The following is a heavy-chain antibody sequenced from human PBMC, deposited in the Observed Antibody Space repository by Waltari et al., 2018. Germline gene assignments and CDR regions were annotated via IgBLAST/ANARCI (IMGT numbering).Heavy chain of an antibody. CDR1: GGTFSSYA. CDR2: IIPIFGTA. V-gene: IGHV1-69*05. J-gene: IGHJ4*02. D-gene: IGHD2-2*01. CDR3: ARDIRTNCSSTSCRHFDY. Sequence: QVQLVQSGAEVKKPGSSVKVSCKASGGTFSSYAISWVRQAPGQGLEWMVGIIPIFGTANYAQKFQGRVTITTDESTSTAYMGLGSLRSEDTGGYYCARDIRTNCSSTSCRHFDYWGQGTLVNVSS.